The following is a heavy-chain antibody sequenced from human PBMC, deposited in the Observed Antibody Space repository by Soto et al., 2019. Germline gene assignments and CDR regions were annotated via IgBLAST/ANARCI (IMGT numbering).Heavy chain of an antibody. V-gene: IGHV1-69*06. J-gene: IGHJ4*02. Sequence: QAHLAQSGAEVKQPGSSVTVSCKASGGTFNSYGISWVRQAPGQGLDWMGVIIPLYGTVNYAQKFQGRVSITADKSTSTAYIDLNSLRSDDTAVYYCARVRVIRGVIPSHFGLWGQGTQVTVSS. D-gene: IGHD3-10*01. CDR1: GGTFNSYG. CDR3: ARVRVIRGVIPSHFGL. CDR2: IIPLYGTV.